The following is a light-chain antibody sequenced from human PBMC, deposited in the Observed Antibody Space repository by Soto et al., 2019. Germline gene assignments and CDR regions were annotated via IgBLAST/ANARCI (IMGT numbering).Light chain of an antibody. CDR3: QHRHN. J-gene: IGKJ3*01. CDR1: QSVGRD. V-gene: IGKV3-11*01. Sequence: DIVLTQSPATLSLPPGERATLSFRASQSVGRDFAWYQQKRGQTPSLLIYDESNRTTGIPARFSGSGSGADYTLTISSLEPEDFAVCYCQHRHNFGPGTKVEVK. CDR2: DES.